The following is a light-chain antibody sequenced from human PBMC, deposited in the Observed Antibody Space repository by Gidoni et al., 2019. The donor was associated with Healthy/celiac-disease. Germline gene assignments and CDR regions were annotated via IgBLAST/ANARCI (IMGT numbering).Light chain of an antibody. V-gene: IGLV3-1*01. Sequence: SYELTQPPSVSLSPGQTASITCSGDKLGDKYACLYQQKPGQSPVLVIYQDSKRPSGIPERFSGSNSGNTATLTISGTQAMDEADYYCQAWDSSTVVFGGGTKLTVL. CDR3: QAWDSSTVV. J-gene: IGLJ2*01. CDR2: QDS. CDR1: KLGDKY.